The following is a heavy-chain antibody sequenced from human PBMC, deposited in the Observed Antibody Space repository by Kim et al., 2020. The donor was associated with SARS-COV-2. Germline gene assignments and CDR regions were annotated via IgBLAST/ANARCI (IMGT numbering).Heavy chain of an antibody. CDR3: ARGLAAVFYWYFDL. D-gene: IGHD6-13*01. V-gene: IGHV4-34*01. Sequence: NPPLKRRVTISVDTSKNQFSLKLGSVTAADTAVYYCARGLAAVFYWYFDLWGRGTLVTVSS. J-gene: IGHJ2*01.